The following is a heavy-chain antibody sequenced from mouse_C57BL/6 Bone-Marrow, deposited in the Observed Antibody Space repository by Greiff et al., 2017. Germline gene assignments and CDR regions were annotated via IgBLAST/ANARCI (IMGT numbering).Heavy chain of an antibody. V-gene: IGHV1-85*01. J-gene: IGHJ1*03. CDR2: IYPRDGST. CDR1: GYTFTSYD. D-gene: IGHD1-1*01. CDR3: ARVEFDGMSGGWYFDV. Sequence: VQLQQSGPELAKPGASVKLSCKASGYTFTSYDINWVKQRPGQGLEWIGWIYPRDGSTKYNEKFKGKATLTVDTSSSTAYMELHSLTSDDAAVYFCARVEFDGMSGGWYFDVWGTGTMVTVSS.